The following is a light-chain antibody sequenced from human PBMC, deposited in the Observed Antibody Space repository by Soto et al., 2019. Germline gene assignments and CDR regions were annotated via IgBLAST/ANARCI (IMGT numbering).Light chain of an antibody. CDR1: SSNIGAGYD. Sequence: QSVLTQPPSMSGAPGQRVTISCTGSSSNIGAGYDVHWYQLLPGTAPKLLIYGNTNRPSGVPDRFSGSKSGTSASLAITGLRAEDEADYYCQSHDSSLNSWAFGGGTKLTVL. CDR2: GNT. J-gene: IGLJ3*02. CDR3: QSHDSSLNSWA. V-gene: IGLV1-40*01.